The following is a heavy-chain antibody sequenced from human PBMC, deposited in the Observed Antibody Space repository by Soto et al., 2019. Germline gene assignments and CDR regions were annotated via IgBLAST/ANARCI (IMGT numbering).Heavy chain of an antibody. CDR1: GGSFSGYY. CDR3: ARRGVTDGDYNWFDP. Sequence: TSETLSLTCAVYGGSFSGYYWSWIRQPPGKGLEWIGEINHSGSTNYNPSLKSRVTISVDTSKNQFSLKLSSVTAADTAVYYCARRGVTDGDYNWFDPWGQGTLVTVSS. J-gene: IGHJ5*02. V-gene: IGHV4-34*01. D-gene: IGHD4-17*01. CDR2: INHSGST.